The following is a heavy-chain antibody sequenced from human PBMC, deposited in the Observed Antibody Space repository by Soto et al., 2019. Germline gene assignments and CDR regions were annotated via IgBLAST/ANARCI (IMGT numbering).Heavy chain of an antibody. V-gene: IGHV1-69*13. J-gene: IGHJ4*02. CDR2: IIPIFGTA. Sequence: SVKVSCKASGATFSSSAMSWVRQAPGQGLEWMGGIIPIFGTANYAQKFQGRVTITADESTSTAYMELSSLRSEDTAVYYCARFTGGGSPPNSSLFWGPGLLLTVST. CDR1: GATFSSSA. CDR3: ARFTGGGSPPNSSLF. D-gene: IGHD2-15*01.